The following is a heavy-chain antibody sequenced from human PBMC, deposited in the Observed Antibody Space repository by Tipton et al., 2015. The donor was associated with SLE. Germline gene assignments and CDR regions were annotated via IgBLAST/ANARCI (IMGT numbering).Heavy chain of an antibody. Sequence: TLSLTCTISGASISSYYWSWVRQSPGKGLEWIGYVFYRGNTRYSPSLNSRVTIAIDTSRRQFTLKLSSVTAADTAVYYCVRDRRNVFDIWGQGAVVTVSS. V-gene: IGHV4-59*01. CDR1: GASISSYY. CDR3: VRDRRNVFDI. J-gene: IGHJ3*02. CDR2: VFYRGNT.